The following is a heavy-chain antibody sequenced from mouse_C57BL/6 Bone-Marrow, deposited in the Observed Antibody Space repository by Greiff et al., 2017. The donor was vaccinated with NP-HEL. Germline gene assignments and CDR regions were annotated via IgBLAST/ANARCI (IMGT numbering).Heavy chain of an antibody. V-gene: IGHV10-3*01. D-gene: IGHD1-1*01. Sequence: EVQGVESGGGLVQPKGSLKLSCAASGFTFNTYAMHWVRQAPGKGLEWVARIRSKSSNYATYYADSVKDRFTISRDDSQSMLYLQMNELKTEDTAMYYCVRGRYYGSRGAMDYWGQGTSVTVSS. J-gene: IGHJ4*01. CDR2: IRSKSSNYAT. CDR3: VRGRYYGSRGAMDY. CDR1: GFTFNTYA.